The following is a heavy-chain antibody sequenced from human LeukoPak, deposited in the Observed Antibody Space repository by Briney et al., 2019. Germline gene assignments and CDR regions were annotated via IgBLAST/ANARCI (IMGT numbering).Heavy chain of an antibody. D-gene: IGHD3-22*01. Sequence: GGSLRLSCAASGFTFSTYTMNWVRQAPGKGLEWVSYIFSSSSTMYYADSVKGRFTISRDNAKNSLYLQMNSLRAEDTAVYYCARDSYYDSSGPDYWGQGTLVTVSS. V-gene: IGHV3-48*04. CDR1: GFTFSTYT. CDR3: ARDSYYDSSGPDY. J-gene: IGHJ4*02. CDR2: IFSSSSTM.